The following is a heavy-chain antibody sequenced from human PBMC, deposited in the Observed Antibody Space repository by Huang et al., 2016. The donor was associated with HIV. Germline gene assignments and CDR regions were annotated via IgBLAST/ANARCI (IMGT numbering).Heavy chain of an antibody. CDR3: PRRAAVAADYFDY. J-gene: IGHJ4*02. D-gene: IGHD2-15*01. CDR1: GYSFANYW. CDR2: NPPGDKNT. Sequence: VQLVQSGAEVRKPGESLKISCKGSGYSFANYWIGWVRQTPGKGLEWMVINPPGDKNTKYSRCVQGPVTISADNSITTAYLQWGSLKDSDTAMYYCPRRAAVAADYFDYWGQGTLITVSS. V-gene: IGHV5-51*01.